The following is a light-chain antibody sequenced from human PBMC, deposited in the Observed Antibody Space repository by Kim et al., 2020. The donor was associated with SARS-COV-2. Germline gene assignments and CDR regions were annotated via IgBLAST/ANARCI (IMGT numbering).Light chain of an antibody. J-gene: IGKJ5*01. CDR2: DVS. CDR3: MQAIHPIT. V-gene: IGKV2-30*01. Sequence: DVVMTQSPLSLPVTLGQPASITCRSSQSFVYSDGNTYLNWFQQRPGQSPRRLIYDVSNRDSGVPDRFSGSGSGTDFTLKISRVEAEDVGVYYYMQAIHPITFGQGTRLEIK. CDR1: QSFVYSDGNTY.